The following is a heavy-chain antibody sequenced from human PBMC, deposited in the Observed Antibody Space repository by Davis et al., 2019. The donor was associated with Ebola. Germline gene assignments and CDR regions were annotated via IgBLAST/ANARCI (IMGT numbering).Heavy chain of an antibody. V-gene: IGHV3-13*01. Sequence: PGGSLRLSCAASGFTFRSYDMHWVRQATGKGLEWVSAISTAGDTYYPASVKGRFTISRENAKNSLYLQMDSLRAEDTAVYYCARDGAPPYSYGYYYYYGMDVWGQGTTVTVSS. CDR3: ARDGAPPYSYGYYYYYGMDV. CDR2: ISTAGDT. D-gene: IGHD5-18*01. J-gene: IGHJ6*02. CDR1: GFTFRSYD.